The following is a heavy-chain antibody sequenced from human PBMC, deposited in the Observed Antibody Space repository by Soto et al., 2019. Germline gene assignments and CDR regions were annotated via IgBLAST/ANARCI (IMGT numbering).Heavy chain of an antibody. J-gene: IGHJ6*02. CDR2: ISGSGGGT. V-gene: IGHV3-23*01. D-gene: IGHD1-1*01. CDR3: AKAVTPTGSYYYYGMDV. CDR1: GFTFSSYA. Sequence: LRLSCAASGFTFSSYAMIWVRQAPGKGLEWVSGISGSGGGTYYADPVKGRFTISRDNSKNTLYLQMNSLRAEDTAVYYCAKAVTPTGSYYYYGMDVWGQGTTVTVSS.